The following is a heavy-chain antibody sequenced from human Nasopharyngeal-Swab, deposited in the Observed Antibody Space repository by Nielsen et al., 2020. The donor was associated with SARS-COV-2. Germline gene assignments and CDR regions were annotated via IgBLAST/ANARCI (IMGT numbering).Heavy chain of an antibody. D-gene: IGHD3-10*01. Sequence: SQTLSLTCVVSGGSISSSNWWSWVRQPPGKGLAWIGEIYHSGSTNYNPSLKSRVTISVDKSKNQFSLKLSSVTAADTAVYYCARRSREYYYGSGSYYNGYYYGMDVWGQGTTVTVSS. CDR2: IYHSGST. CDR3: ARRSREYYYGSGSYYNGYYYGMDV. V-gene: IGHV4-4*02. J-gene: IGHJ6*02. CDR1: GGSISSSNW.